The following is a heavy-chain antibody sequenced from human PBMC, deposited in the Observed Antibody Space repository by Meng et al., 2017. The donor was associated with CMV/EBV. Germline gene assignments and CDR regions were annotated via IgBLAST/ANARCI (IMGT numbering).Heavy chain of an antibody. CDR1: GFIFSSYG. J-gene: IGHJ6*02. Sequence: GGSLRLSCEASGFIFSSYGMHWVRQAPGKGLEWAAVIWYDGSNKYYADSVKGRFTISRDNSKNTLYLQMNSLRAEDTALSSCAKDEKGSGSSRPLFYSSSGITVLCHFTTFPVSS. CDR3: AKDEKGSGSSRPLFYSSSGITV. V-gene: IGHV3-33*06. D-gene: IGHD3-10*01. CDR2: IWYDGSNK.